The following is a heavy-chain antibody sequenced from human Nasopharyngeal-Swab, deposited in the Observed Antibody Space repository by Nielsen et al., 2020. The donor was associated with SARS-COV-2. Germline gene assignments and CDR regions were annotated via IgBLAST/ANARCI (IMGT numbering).Heavy chain of an antibody. CDR2: MNPNSGNT. V-gene: IGHV1-8*01. D-gene: IGHD6-19*01. J-gene: IGHJ5*02. CDR1: GDTFTSYD. CDR3: ASLKHSSGWYNWFDP. Sequence: ASVKVSCKASGDTFTSYDINWVRQATGQGLEWRGWMNPNSGNTGYAQKFQGRVTMTRNTSISTAYMELSSLRSEDTAVYYCASLKHSSGWYNWFDPWGQGTLVTVSS.